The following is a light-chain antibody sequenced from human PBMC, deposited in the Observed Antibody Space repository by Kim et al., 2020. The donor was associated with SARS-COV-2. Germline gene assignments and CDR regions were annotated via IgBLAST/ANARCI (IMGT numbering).Light chain of an antibody. CDR2: GAS. Sequence: SPGERATLARRASQSVSSNLAWYQQKPGQAPRLLIYGASTRATGIPARFSGSGSGTEFTLTISSLQSEDFAVYYCQQYNNWPSMYTFGQGTKLEI. J-gene: IGKJ2*01. CDR1: QSVSSN. CDR3: QQYNNWPSMYT. V-gene: IGKV3-15*01.